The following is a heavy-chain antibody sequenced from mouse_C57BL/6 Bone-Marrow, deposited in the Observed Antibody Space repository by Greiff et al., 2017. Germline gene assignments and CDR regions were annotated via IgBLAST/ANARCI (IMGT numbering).Heavy chain of an antibody. D-gene: IGHD1-1*01. CDR2: ISSGGDYI. CDR3: TRDPAVVGMDY. Sequence: EVKLVESGEGLVKPGGSLKLSCAASGFTFSSYAMSWVRQTPEQRLEWVAYISSGGDYIYYADTVKGRFTISRDNARNTLYLQMSSLKSEDTAMYYCTRDPAVVGMDYWGQGTSVTVSS. J-gene: IGHJ4*01. V-gene: IGHV5-9-1*02. CDR1: GFTFSSYA.